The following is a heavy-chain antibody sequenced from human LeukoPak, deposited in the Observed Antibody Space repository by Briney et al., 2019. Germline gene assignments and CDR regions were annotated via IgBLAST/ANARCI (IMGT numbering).Heavy chain of an antibody. J-gene: IGHJ4*02. D-gene: IGHD2-15*01. Sequence: SETLSLPCSVYCGSFISYYWSWIRQPPGKGLEWIGEINHSGSTNYNPSLKSRVTISVDTSKNQFSLKLSSVTAADTAVYYCAREKIVVVVAATVHFDYWGQGTLVTVSS. V-gene: IGHV4-34*01. CDR1: CGSFISYY. CDR2: INHSGST. CDR3: AREKIVVVVAATVHFDY.